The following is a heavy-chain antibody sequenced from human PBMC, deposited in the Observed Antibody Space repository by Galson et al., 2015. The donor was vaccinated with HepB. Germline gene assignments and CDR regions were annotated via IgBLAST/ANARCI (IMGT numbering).Heavy chain of an antibody. CDR2: ISPYNANT. J-gene: IGHJ4*02. Sequence: SVKVSCKASGYTFGDSGIIWVRQAPGQGLEWMGWISPYNANTNYAQKFRGRVTLTTVTSTTTAYMELRSLRSDDTAIYYCAREGSYCIGDACVYYFDYWGQGSLVIVSS. D-gene: IGHD2-15*01. V-gene: IGHV1-18*01. CDR1: GYTFGDSG. CDR3: AREGSYCIGDACVYYFDY.